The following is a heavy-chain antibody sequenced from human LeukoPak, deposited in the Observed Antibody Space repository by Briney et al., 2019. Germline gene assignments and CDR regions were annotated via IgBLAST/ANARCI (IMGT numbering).Heavy chain of an antibody. CDR1: GYTFTTCG. J-gene: IGHJ4*02. CDR3: ARGPHWDPHFDY. V-gene: IGHV1-18*01. D-gene: IGHD7-27*01. CDR2: ISTYNGNT. Sequence: ASVKVSCKASGYTFTTCGISWVRQAPGQGLERMGWISTYNGNTKYSQKFQGRVTMTTDTSTRTAYMELSGLRSDDTAVYYCARGPHWDPHFDYWGQGTLVTVSS.